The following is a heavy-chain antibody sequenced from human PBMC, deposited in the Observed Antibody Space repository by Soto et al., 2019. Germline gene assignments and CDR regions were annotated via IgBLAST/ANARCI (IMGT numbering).Heavy chain of an antibody. Sequence: GGSLRLSCAASGFTSSSYGMHWVRQAPGKGLEWVAVISYDGSNKYYADSVKGRFTISRDNSKNTLYLQMNSLRAEDTAVYYCAKSAEWELLSFDYWGQGTLVTVSS. CDR1: GFTSSSYG. V-gene: IGHV3-30*18. CDR3: AKSAEWELLSFDY. J-gene: IGHJ4*02. D-gene: IGHD1-26*01. CDR2: ISYDGSNK.